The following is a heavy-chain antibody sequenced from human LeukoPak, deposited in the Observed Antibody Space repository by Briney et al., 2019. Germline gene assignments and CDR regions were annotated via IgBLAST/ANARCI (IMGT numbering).Heavy chain of an antibody. CDR1: GGSISSSGYY. CDR3: AGHEYSGSYYGLSWFDP. J-gene: IGHJ5*02. CDR2: IYYSGST. Sequence: PSETLSLTCTVSGGSISSSGYYWGWIRQPPGRGLEWIASIYYSGSTYYNPSLKSRVTISVDTSKNQLSLKLSSLTAADTAVYYCAGHEYSGSYYGLSWFDPWGQGTLVTVSS. V-gene: IGHV4-39*01. D-gene: IGHD1-26*01.